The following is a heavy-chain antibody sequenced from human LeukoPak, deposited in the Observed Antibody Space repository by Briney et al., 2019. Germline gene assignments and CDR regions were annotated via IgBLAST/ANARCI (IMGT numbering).Heavy chain of an antibody. CDR3: TRQNCSGGSCYLDY. CDR2: IRSKANSYAT. J-gene: IGHJ4*02. V-gene: IGHV3-73*01. CDR1: GFTFGGSA. D-gene: IGHD2-15*01. Sequence: GGSLKLSRAASGFTFGGSAMHCVRQASGKGLEWVGRIRSKANSYATAYAASVKGRFTISRDDSKNTAYLQTNSLKTEDTAVYYCTRQNCSGGSCYLDYWGQGTLVTVSS.